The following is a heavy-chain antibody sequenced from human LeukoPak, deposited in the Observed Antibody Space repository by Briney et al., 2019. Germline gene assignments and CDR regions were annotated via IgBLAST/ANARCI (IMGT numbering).Heavy chain of an antibody. CDR3: ARIQGRLVVPAAKRRKGYYYGMDV. D-gene: IGHD2-2*01. CDR2: INHSGST. Sequence: SETLSLTCAVYGGSFSGYYWSWIRQPPGKGLEWIGEINHSGSTNYNPSLKSRVTISVDTSKNQFSLKLSSVTAADTAVYYCARIQGRLVVPAAKRRKGYYYGMDVWGQGTTVTVSS. V-gene: IGHV4-34*01. CDR1: GGSFSGYY. J-gene: IGHJ6*02.